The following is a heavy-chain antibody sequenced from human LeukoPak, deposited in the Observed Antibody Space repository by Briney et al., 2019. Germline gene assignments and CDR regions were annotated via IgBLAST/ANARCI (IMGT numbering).Heavy chain of an antibody. Sequence: GGSLRLSCTASGFTFSSYAMSWVRQAPGKGLEWVSTIGGSGDTTFYADSVRGRFTISRDNSNNTLYLQMSSLRAEDTAVYYCAKERSSIPAAANYWGQGTLVTVSS. CDR3: AKERSSIPAAANY. V-gene: IGHV3-23*01. CDR2: IGGSGDTT. J-gene: IGHJ4*02. D-gene: IGHD6-13*01. CDR1: GFTFSSYA.